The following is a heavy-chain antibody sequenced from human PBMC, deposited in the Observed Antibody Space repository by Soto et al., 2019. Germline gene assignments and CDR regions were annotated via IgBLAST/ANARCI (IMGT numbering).Heavy chain of an antibody. CDR1: GFTFNNAW. CDR2: IKSKTDGGTT. V-gene: IGHV3-15*07. D-gene: IGHD3-3*01. CDR3: TTGYYDFWSGTYGMDV. Sequence: GRSLKLSCAASGFTFNNAWMNWVRQEQGKGLEWVGRIKSKTDGGTTDYAAPVKGRFTISRDDSKNTLYLQMNSLKTEDTAVYYCTTGYYDFWSGTYGMDVWGQGTTVTVSS. J-gene: IGHJ6*02.